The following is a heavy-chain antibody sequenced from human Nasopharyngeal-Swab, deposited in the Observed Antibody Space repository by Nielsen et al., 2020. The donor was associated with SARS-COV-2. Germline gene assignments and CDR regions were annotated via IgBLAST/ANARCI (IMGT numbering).Heavy chain of an antibody. CDR3: ATPGYSSGWFIGHLGY. J-gene: IGHJ4*02. D-gene: IGHD6-19*01. CDR1: GFTFSSYA. Sequence: GGSLRLSYAASGFTFSSYAMSWVRQAPGKGLEWVSAISGSGGSTYYADSVKGRFTISRDNSKNTLYLQMNSLRAEDTAVYYCATPGYSSGWFIGHLGYWGQGTLVTVSS. CDR2: ISGSGGST. V-gene: IGHV3-23*01.